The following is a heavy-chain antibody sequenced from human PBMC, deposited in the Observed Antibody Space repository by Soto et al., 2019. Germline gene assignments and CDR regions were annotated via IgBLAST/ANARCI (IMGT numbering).Heavy chain of an antibody. V-gene: IGHV3-33*01. CDR3: ARDGDYYDSSGYYYLYNWFDP. CDR2: IWYDGSNK. CDR1: GFTFSSYG. J-gene: IGHJ5*02. Sequence: GGSLRLSCAASGFTFSSYGMHWVRQAPGKGLEWVAVIWYDGSNKYYADSVKGRFTISRDNSKNTLYLQMNSLRAEDTAVYYCARDGDYYDSSGYYYLYNWFDPWGQGTLVTVSS. D-gene: IGHD3-22*01.